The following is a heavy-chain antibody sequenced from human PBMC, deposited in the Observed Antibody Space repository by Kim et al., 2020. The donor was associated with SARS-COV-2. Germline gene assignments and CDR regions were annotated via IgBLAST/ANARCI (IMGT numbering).Heavy chain of an antibody. Sequence: SVKVSCKASGGTFSSYAISWVRQAPGQGLEWMGRIIPILGIANYAQKFQGRVTITADKSTSTAYMELSSLRSEDTAVYYCARATYYDSSGHPSGAFDTWGQEAMVAVSS. J-gene: IGHJ3*02. CDR3: ARATYYDSSGHPSGAFDT. CDR1: GGTFSSYA. V-gene: IGHV1-69*04. CDR2: IIPILGIA. D-gene: IGHD3-22*01.